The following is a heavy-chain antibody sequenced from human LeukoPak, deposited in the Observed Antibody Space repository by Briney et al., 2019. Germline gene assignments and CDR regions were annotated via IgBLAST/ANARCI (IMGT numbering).Heavy chain of an antibody. D-gene: IGHD7-27*01. Sequence: PGGSLRLSCAASGFTFSSYGMHWVRQAPGKGLEWVAVISYDGSNKYYADSVKGRFTISRDNSKNTLYLQMNSLRAEDTAVYYCARETGMALGDYWGQGTLVTVSS. CDR1: GFTFSSYG. J-gene: IGHJ4*02. CDR2: ISYDGSNK. CDR3: ARETGMALGDY. V-gene: IGHV3-30*03.